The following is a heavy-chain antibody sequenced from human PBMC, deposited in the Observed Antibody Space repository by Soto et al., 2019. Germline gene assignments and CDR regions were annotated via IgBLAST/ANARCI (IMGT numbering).Heavy chain of an antibody. V-gene: IGHV1-2*02. CDR3: GRGRSGQIVVFY. Sequence: VKVSCKASGYTFTGHSIHWVRQAPEQGPEWMGEIGPESGATRYAEKFQGRVTMTLDTSITTVYMELKNLSPDDTAVYYCGRGRSGQIVVFYWGQGTPVTVSS. J-gene: IGHJ4*02. D-gene: IGHD1-26*01. CDR1: GYTFTGHS. CDR2: IGPESGAT.